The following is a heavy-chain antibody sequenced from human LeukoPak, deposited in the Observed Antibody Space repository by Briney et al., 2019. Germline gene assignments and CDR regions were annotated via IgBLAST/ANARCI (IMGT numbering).Heavy chain of an antibody. J-gene: IGHJ4*02. CDR2: INSDGSST. CDR3: ATERAGTSGYIVFDY. D-gene: IGHD5-12*01. CDR1: GFTFSSYW. Sequence: PGGSLRLSCAASGFTFSSYWMHWVRQAPGKGLVWVSGINSDGSSTNYADSVKGRFTISRDNAKNMLYLQMNSLSAEDTALYYCATERAGTSGYIVFDYWGQGTLVTVSS. V-gene: IGHV3-74*01.